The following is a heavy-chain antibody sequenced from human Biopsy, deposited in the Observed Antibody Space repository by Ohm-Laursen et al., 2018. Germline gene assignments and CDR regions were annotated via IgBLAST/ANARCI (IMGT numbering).Heavy chain of an antibody. CDR2: VYYTGST. D-gene: IGHD3-22*01. CDR1: GDSISSYY. Sequence: PSETLSLTCTVSGDSISSYYWSWIQQPPGKGLEWIGYVYYTGSTDYNPSLQSRVTISVDTSKNHFSLRLRSVTPADTAIYCARDRGYYSDRTVPGYFDLWGRGTLVTVSS. V-gene: IGHV4-59*01. CDR3: ARDRGYYSDRTVPGYFDL. J-gene: IGHJ2*01.